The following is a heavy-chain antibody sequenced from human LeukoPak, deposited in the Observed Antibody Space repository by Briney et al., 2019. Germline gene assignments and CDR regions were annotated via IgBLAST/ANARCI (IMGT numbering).Heavy chain of an antibody. CDR2: ISSSGSTI. CDR3: ARGQLLWEYYFDY. V-gene: IGHV3-48*03. Sequence: GGSLRLSCAASGFTFSGYEMNWVRQAPGKGLEWVSYISSSGSTIYYADSVKGRFTISRDNSKNTLYLQMNSLRAEDTAVYYCARGQLLWEYYFDYWGQGTLVTVSS. J-gene: IGHJ4*02. D-gene: IGHD2-2*01. CDR1: GFTFSGYE.